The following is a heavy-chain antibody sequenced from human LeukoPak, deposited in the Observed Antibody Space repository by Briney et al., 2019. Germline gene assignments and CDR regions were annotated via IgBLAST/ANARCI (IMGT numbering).Heavy chain of an antibody. CDR3: ARQNCSSTSCVLGDFDY. D-gene: IGHD2-2*01. CDR1: GYTFTGYY. V-gene: IGHV1-2*02. J-gene: IGHJ4*02. CDR2: INPNSGGT. Sequence: GASVKVSCKASGYTFTGYYMHWVRQAPGQGLEWMGWINPNSGGTNYAQKFQGRVTMTRDTSISTACMELSGLRSDDTAVYYCARQNCSSTSCVLGDFDYWGQGTLVTVSS.